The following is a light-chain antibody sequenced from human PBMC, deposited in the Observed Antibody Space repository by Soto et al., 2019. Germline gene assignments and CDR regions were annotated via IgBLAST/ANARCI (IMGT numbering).Light chain of an antibody. CDR2: EVS. V-gene: IGLV2-8*01. Sequence: QSALTQPPSASGSPGQSVTISCTGTSSDVGGYNYVSWYQQHPGKAPKLMIYEVSKRPSGVPDRFSGSKSGNTASLTVSGHQAEDDADYYCSSYAGSNNLVFGGGTQLTV. CDR3: SSYAGSNNLV. CDR1: SSDVGGYNY. J-gene: IGLJ3*02.